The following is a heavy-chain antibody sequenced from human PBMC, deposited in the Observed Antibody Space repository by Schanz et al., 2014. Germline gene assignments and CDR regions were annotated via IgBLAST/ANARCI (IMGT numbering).Heavy chain of an antibody. CDR1: GYTFTSAG. J-gene: IGHJ6*02. Sequence: QVQLVQSGAEMKKPGASVRVSCKASGYTFTSAGFSWVRQAPGQGPEWMAWISAYSGKTNYAQKFQGRVTVTTDASTSTAYMELRSLRSDDTAVYYCARYLSLIDYGMDVWGQGTTVTVSS. CDR2: ISAYSGKT. V-gene: IGHV1-18*04. CDR3: ARYLSLIDYGMDV. D-gene: IGHD2-15*01.